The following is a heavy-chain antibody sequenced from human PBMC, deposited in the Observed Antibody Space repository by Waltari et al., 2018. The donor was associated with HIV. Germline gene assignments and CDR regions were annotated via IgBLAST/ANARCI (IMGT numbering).Heavy chain of an antibody. D-gene: IGHD4-17*01. CDR1: GFIFPDAW. V-gene: IGHV3-15*01. J-gene: IGHJ4*02. CDR2: ITSKKAGEER. CDR3: TAPHYGDAGF. Sequence: EVQLVESGGGLVKPGGSLRFSCAASGFIFPDAWMSWVRQAPGKGLEWVGRITSKKAGEERDYAAPMEGRFIISRDDSKNTLYLQMNSLKIEDTAVYFCTAPHYGDAGFWGQGTLVTVSS.